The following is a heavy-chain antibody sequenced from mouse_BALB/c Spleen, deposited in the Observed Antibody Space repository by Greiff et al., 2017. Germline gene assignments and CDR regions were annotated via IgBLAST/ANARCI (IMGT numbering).Heavy chain of an antibody. CDR2: ISSGGSYT. Sequence: EVKLMESGGGLVKPGGSLKLSCAASGFTFSSYAMSWVRQSPEKRLEWVAEISSGGSYTYYPDTVTGRFTISRDNAKNTLYLEMSSLRSEDTAMYYCAREAGTGAWFAYWGQGTLVTVSA. V-gene: IGHV5-9-4*01. CDR1: GFTFSSYA. D-gene: IGHD4-1*01. J-gene: IGHJ3*01. CDR3: AREAGTGAWFAY.